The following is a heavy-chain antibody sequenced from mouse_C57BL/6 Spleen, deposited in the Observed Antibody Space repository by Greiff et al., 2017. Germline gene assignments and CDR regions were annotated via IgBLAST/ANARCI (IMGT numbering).Heavy chain of an antibody. Sequence: VQLKQSGPELVKPGASVKISCKASGYSFTDYNMNWVKQSNGKSLEWIGVINPNYGTTSYNQKFKGKATLTVDQSSSTAYMQLNSLTSEDSAVYYCARGDYGSSYNAMDYWGQGTSGTVSS. CDR1: GYSFTDYN. D-gene: IGHD1-1*01. CDR3: ARGDYGSSYNAMDY. V-gene: IGHV1-39*01. J-gene: IGHJ4*01. CDR2: INPNYGTT.